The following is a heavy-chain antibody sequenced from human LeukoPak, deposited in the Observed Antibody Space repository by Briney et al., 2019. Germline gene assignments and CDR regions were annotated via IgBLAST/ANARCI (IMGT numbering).Heavy chain of an antibody. CDR3: ARESWYCSSASCFRYFDY. V-gene: IGHV3-66*02. Sequence: PGGSLRLSCAASGFTVSSNYMSWVRQAPGKGLEWVSVINSGGSTYYADSVKARFTISRDNSKNTLYLQMNSMRAEDTAVYYCARESWYCSSASCFRYFDYWGQGTLVTVSS. D-gene: IGHD2-2*01. CDR2: INSGGST. J-gene: IGHJ4*02. CDR1: GFTVSSNY.